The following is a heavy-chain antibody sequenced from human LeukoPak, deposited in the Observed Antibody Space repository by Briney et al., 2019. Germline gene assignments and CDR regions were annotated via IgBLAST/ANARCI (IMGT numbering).Heavy chain of an antibody. CDR2: ISVSGFST. Sequence: PGGSLRLSCAASGFTFSSYWMHWVRQAPGKGLEWVSVISVSGFSTYYADSVKGRFTISRDMSKSTLYLQMNSLRAEDTAVYYCARDCSGGSCKIGAFDIWGQGTMVTVSS. CDR3: ARDCSGGSCKIGAFDI. V-gene: IGHV3-23*01. D-gene: IGHD2-15*01. J-gene: IGHJ3*02. CDR1: GFTFSSYW.